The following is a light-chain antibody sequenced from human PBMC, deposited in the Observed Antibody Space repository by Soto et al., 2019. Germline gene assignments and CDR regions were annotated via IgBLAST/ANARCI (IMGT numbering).Light chain of an antibody. CDR3: SSYTSDNRDYV. CDR2: EVN. Sequence: QSVLTQPPSVSGAPGQRVTISCTGTSSDVGAYTSVSWYQHHPGKAPKVIIYEVNKRPSGISNRFSGSKSVNTASLTISGLQPDDEAHYYCSSYTSDNRDYVFGTGTKVTV. CDR1: SSDVGAYTS. V-gene: IGLV2-14*01. J-gene: IGLJ1*01.